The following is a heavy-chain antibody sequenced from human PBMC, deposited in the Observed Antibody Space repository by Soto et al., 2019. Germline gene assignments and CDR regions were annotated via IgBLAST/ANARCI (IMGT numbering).Heavy chain of an antibody. J-gene: IGHJ4*02. V-gene: IGHV4-39*01. D-gene: IGHD3-16*01. CDR1: GGSISSSSYY. Sequence: SETLSLTCTVSGGSISSSSYYWGWIRQPPGKGLEWIGSIYYSGSTYYNPSLKSRVTISVDTSKNQFSLKLSSVTAADTAVYYCARHSRGGESNFDYWGQGTLVTVSS. CDR3: ARHSRGGESNFDY. CDR2: IYYSGST.